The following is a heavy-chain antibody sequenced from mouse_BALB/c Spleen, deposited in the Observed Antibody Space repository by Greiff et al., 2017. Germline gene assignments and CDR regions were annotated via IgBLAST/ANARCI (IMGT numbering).Heavy chain of an antibody. D-gene: IGHD2-4*01. CDR2: ISYDGSN. V-gene: IGHV3-6*02. J-gene: IGHJ2*01. CDR3: ARERGMITDY. CDR1: GYSITSGYY. Sequence: ESGPGLVKPSQSLSLTCSVTGYSITSGYYWNWIRQFPGNKLEWMGYISYDGSNNYNPSLKNRISITRDTSKNQFFLKLNSVTTEDTATYYCARERGMITDYWGQGTTLTVSS.